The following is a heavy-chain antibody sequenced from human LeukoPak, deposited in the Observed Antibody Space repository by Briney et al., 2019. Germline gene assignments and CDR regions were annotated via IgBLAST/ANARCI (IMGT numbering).Heavy chain of an antibody. V-gene: IGHV1-18*01. CDR1: GYTFTSYG. CDR3: AGSLGYCTSNVCYLKY. D-gene: IGHD2-8*01. CDR2: IGAQHGQT. J-gene: IGHJ4*02. Sequence: ASVKVSYKASGYTFTSYGISWVRQVAGQGLEWMGWIGAQHGQTEYAPNSQDRVTMTTDTYTNTAYMELRSLRSDDTAVYYCAGSLGYCTSNVCYLKYWGQGTLVTVSS.